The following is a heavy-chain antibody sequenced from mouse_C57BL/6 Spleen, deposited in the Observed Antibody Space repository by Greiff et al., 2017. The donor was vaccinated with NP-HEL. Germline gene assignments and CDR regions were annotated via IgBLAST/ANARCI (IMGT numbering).Heavy chain of an antibody. CDR3: ARRYGNTGYAMDY. CDR1: GYTFTSYW. Sequence: QVQLQQSGAELVKPGASVKLSCKASGYTFTSYWMHWVKQRPGQGLEWIGMIHPNSGSTNYNEKFKSKATLTVDKSSSTAYMQLSSLTSEDSAVYYCARRYGNTGYAMDYWGQGTSVTVSS. J-gene: IGHJ4*01. V-gene: IGHV1-64*01. CDR2: IHPNSGST. D-gene: IGHD2-1*01.